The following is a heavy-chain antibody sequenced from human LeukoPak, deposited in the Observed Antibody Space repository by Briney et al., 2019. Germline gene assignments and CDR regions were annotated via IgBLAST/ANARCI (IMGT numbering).Heavy chain of an antibody. Sequence: ASVKVSCKASGYTFTSHDIDWVRQAAGQGLEWMGWMNPNSGNTAYAQKFQGRVTMTRDTSINTAYMELTSLTSEDTAVYYCARAMVRRNWFDPWGQGTLVTVSS. CDR2: MNPNSGNT. CDR3: ARAMVRRNWFDP. CDR1: GYTFTSHD. D-gene: IGHD3-10*01. J-gene: IGHJ5*02. V-gene: IGHV1-8*01.